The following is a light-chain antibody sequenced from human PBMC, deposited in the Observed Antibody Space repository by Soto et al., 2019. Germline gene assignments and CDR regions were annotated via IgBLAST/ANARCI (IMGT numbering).Light chain of an antibody. CDR2: GNI. V-gene: IGLV1-40*01. Sequence: QSVLTQPPSVSGAPGQRVTISCSGSSSNIGAGYDVHWYQQLPGRAPKLLIYGNINRPSGVPDRFSGSKSGTSVSLAITGLQAEDEADYYCQSYDSSLSGFVFGTGTKLTVL. CDR3: QSYDSSLSGFV. J-gene: IGLJ1*01. CDR1: SSNIGAGYD.